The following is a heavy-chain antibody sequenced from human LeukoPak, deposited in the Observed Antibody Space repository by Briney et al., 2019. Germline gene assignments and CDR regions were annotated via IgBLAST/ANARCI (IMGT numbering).Heavy chain of an antibody. CDR1: GFTFSSYT. J-gene: IGHJ3*02. V-gene: IGHV3-21*04. Sequence: GGSLRLSCAASGFTFSSYTMNWVRQAPGKGLEWVSSITTTSSYIYYADSVKGRFTISRDNSKNTLYLQMNSLRAEDTAVYYCAKESLWFGEPTDAFDIWGRGTMVTVSS. CDR3: AKESLWFGEPTDAFDI. D-gene: IGHD3-10*01. CDR2: ITTTSSYI.